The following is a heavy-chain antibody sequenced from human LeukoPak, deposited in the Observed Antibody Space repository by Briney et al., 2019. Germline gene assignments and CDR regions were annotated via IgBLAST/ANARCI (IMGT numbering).Heavy chain of an antibody. CDR1: GGSISSSSYY. CDR3: ARAGRGVTAIDY. J-gene: IGHJ4*02. Sequence: SETLSLTCTVSGGSISSSSYYWGWIRQPPGKGLEWIGIIYYSGSTNYNPSLKSRVTMSVDTSKNQFSLKLTSVTAADTAVYYCARAGRGVTAIDYWGQGTLVTVSS. D-gene: IGHD2-21*02. CDR2: IYYSGST. V-gene: IGHV4-39*07.